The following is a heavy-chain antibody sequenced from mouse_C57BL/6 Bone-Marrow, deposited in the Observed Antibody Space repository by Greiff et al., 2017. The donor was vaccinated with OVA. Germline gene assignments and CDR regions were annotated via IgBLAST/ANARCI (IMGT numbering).Heavy chain of an antibody. CDR2: IYPRDGST. V-gene: IGHV1-78*01. CDR3: ARGYYYAIDY. CDR1: GYTFTDHT. D-gene: IGHD2-2*01. J-gene: IGHJ4*01. Sequence: VQLQQSDAELVKPGASVKISCKVSGYTFTDHTIHWMKQRPEQGLEWIGYIYPRDGSTKYNEKLKGKATLTADKSSSTALMQINSRTSEDATVYFCARGYYYAIDYWGQGTSVTVSS.